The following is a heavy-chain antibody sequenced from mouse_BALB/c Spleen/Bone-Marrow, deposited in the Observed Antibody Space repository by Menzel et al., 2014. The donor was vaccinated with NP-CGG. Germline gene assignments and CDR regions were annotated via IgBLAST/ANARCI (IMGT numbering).Heavy chain of an antibody. D-gene: IGHD1-1*01. J-gene: IGHJ4*01. CDR1: GYTFTSYW. CDR3: ARSYYVSSPCAMDY. Sequence: DLVKPGASVKLSCKASGYTFTSYWINWVKQRPGQGLEWIGRIAPGSGNIYYNEMFKVKATLTVDASSSTAYIQLSSLSSEDSAVYSCARSYYVSSPCAMDYWGQGTSVTVSS. CDR2: IAPGSGNI. V-gene: IGHV1S41*01.